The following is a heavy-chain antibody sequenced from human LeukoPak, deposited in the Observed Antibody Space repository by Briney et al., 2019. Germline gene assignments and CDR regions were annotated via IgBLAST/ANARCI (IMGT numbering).Heavy chain of an antibody. V-gene: IGHV4-34*01. J-gene: IGHJ4*02. Sequence: SETLSLTCAVYGGSFSGYYWSWIRQPPGKGLEWIGEINHSGSTNYNPSLKSRVTISVDTSKNQFSLKLSSVTPEDTAVYYCARGSGQWLADPFDYWGQGTLVTVSS. CDR3: ARGSGQWLADPFDY. D-gene: IGHD6-19*01. CDR1: GGSFSGYY. CDR2: INHSGST.